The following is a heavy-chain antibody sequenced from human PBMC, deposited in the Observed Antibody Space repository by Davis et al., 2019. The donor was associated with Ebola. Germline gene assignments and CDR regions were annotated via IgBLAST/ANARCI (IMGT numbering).Heavy chain of an antibody. V-gene: IGHV4-4*07. J-gene: IGHJ4*02. CDR1: GGSISSYY. Sequence: PSETLSLTCTVSGGSISSYYWSWIRQPAGKGLEWIGRIYTSGSTNYNPSLKSRVTISLDTSKKQFSLRLSSVTAADTAVYYCARGDSSSSLALEWGQGTLVTVSS. D-gene: IGHD6-6*01. CDR3: ARGDSSSSLALE. CDR2: IYTSGST.